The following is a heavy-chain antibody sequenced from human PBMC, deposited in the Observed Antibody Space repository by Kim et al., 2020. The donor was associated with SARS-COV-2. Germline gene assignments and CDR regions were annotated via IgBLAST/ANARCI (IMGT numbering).Heavy chain of an antibody. J-gene: IGHJ4*02. CDR3: ARDSGDFDY. Sequence: STIYYADSVKGRFTISRDNAKNSLYLQMNSLRAEDTAVYYCARDSGDFDYWGQGTLVTVSS. V-gene: IGHV3-11*01. D-gene: IGHD7-27*01. CDR2: STI.